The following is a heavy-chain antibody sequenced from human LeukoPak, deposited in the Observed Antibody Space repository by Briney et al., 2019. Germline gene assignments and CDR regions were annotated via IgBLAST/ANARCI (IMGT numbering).Heavy chain of an antibody. D-gene: IGHD3-10*01. CDR2: MGDSGSVP. V-gene: IGHV3-48*03. Sequence: GGSLRLSCATSGFTFNSYQFHWVRQAPGRGLEWIAFMGDSGSVPYYADSVKGRFTISRDSADNSVRLQMDSPRVDDTALYYCTRTRARQVPTWPYYMDVWGKGTTVIVSS. CDR1: GFTFNSYQ. J-gene: IGHJ6*03. CDR3: TRTRARQVPTWPYYMDV.